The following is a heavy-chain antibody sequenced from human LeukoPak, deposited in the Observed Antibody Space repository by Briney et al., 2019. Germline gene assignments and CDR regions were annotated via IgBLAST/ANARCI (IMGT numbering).Heavy chain of an antibody. CDR1: GFTFSSFA. J-gene: IGHJ4*02. V-gene: IGHV3-23*01. Sequence: PGGSLRLSCAASGFTFSSFAVSWVRQAPRKGLEWVSTVGSCGGGTFYADSVKGRFTISRDNSKNTVYLQVNSLRAEDTALYYCAKVGVPAAMGRWYFDYWGLGTMVTVSS. CDR3: AKVGVPAAMGRWYFDY. D-gene: IGHD2-2*01. CDR2: VGSCGGGT.